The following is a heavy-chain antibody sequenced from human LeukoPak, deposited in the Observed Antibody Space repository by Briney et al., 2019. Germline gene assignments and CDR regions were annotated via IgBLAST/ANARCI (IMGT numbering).Heavy chain of an antibody. CDR2: ISGSGGST. D-gene: IGHD3-3*01. CDR1: GFTFSSYA. Sequence: GGSLRLSCAASGFTFSSYAMSWVRQAPGKGLEWVSAISGSGGSTYYADSVKGRFTISRDNSKNTLCLQMNSLRAEDTAVYYCVKGPFWSGYSTFNYYYYGMDVWGQGTTVTVSS. V-gene: IGHV3-23*01. J-gene: IGHJ6*02. CDR3: VKGPFWSGYSTFNYYYYGMDV.